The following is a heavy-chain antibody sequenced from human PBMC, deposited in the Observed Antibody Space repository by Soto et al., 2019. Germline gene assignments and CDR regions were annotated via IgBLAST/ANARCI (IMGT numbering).Heavy chain of an antibody. CDR1: GGSISSYY. D-gene: IGHD6-19*01. J-gene: IGHJ4*02. Sequence: SETLSLTCTVSGGSISSYYWTWIRQPPGKGLEWIGYIYYSGSTNYNPSLKSRVTISVDTSKNQFSLKLSSVTAADTAVYYCARQPNSSGRYNHYWGQGTLGTVSS. V-gene: IGHV4-59*08. CDR3: ARQPNSSGRYNHY. CDR2: IYYSGST.